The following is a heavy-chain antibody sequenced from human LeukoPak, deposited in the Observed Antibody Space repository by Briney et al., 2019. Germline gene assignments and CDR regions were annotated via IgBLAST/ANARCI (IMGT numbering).Heavy chain of an antibody. D-gene: IGHD3-10*01. CDR1: GFTFSSYG. CDR2: IWYDGSNK. CDR3: ARGRGIGEDY. V-gene: IGHV3-33*01. J-gene: IGHJ4*02. Sequence: PGRSLRLSCAASGFTFSSYGMHWVRQAPGKGLEWVAVIWYDGSNKYYADSVKGRFTISRDNAKNSLYLQMNSLRAEDTAVYYCARGRGIGEDYWGQGTLVTVSS.